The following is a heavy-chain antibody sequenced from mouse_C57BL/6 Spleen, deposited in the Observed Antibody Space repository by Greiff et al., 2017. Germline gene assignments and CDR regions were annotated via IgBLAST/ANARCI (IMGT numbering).Heavy chain of an antibody. J-gene: IGHJ1*03. CDR1: GYTFTSYW. CDR2: IDPSDSYT. CDR3: ARADLRRYFDD. Sequence: VQLQQSGAELVRPGTSVKLSCKASGYTFTSYWMHWVKQRPGQGLEWIGVIDPSDSYTNYNQKFHGKATLTVHPSSSTVYMQLNSQASGDSAVYYCARADLRRYFDDWGTGTTVTVSS. V-gene: IGHV1-59*01.